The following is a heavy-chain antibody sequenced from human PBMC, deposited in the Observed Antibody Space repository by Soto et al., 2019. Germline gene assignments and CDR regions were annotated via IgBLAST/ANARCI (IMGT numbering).Heavy chain of an antibody. J-gene: IGHJ6*02. CDR2: IWYDGSNK. D-gene: IGHD2-15*01. CDR1: GFTFSSYG. CDR3: ARDMLPRDFLVVAPEAYYYGMDV. V-gene: IGHV3-33*01. Sequence: PGGSLRLSCAASGFTFSSYGMHWVRQAPGKGLEWVAVIWYDGSNKYYADSVKGRFTISRDNSKNTLYLQMNSLRAEDTAVYYCARDMLPRDFLVVAPEAYYYGMDVWGQGTTVTVSS.